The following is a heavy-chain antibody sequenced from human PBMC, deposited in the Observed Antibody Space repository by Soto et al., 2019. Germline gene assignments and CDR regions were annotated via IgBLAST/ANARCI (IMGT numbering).Heavy chain of an antibody. CDR2: IIPIFGTA. CDR1: GGTFSSYA. V-gene: IGHV1-69*01. CDR3: ARVKWRGYSYGCGMDV. Sequence: QVQLVQSGAEVKKPGSSVKVSCKASGGTFSSYAISWVRQAPGQGLEWMGGIIPIFGTANYAQKFQGRVTITADESASTAYMELSCLTSEDSAVYYCARVKWRGYSYGCGMDVWGQGTTVTVSS. J-gene: IGHJ6*02. D-gene: IGHD5-18*01.